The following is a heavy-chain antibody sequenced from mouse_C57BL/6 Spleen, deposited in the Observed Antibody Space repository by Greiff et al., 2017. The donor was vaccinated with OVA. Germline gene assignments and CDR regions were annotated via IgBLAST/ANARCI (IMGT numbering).Heavy chain of an antibody. Sequence: QVQLKQPGTELVKPGASVKLSCKASGYTFTSYWMHWVKQRPGQGLEWIGNINPSNGGTNYNEKFKSKATLTVDKSSSTAYMQLSSLTSEDSAVYYCAREGGLRRRHWYFDVWGTGTTVTVSS. V-gene: IGHV1-53*01. J-gene: IGHJ1*03. CDR3: AREGGLRRRHWYFDV. CDR2: INPSNGGT. D-gene: IGHD2-4*01. CDR1: GYTFTSYW.